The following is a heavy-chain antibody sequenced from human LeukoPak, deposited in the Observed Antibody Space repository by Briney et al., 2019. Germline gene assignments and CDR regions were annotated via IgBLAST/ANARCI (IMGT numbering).Heavy chain of an antibody. CDR3: ASSRSSGYHGGVYDY. D-gene: IGHD3-22*01. J-gene: IGHJ4*02. Sequence: PGGSLRLSCSASGFTFSSFNMNWVRHTPGRGLEWVSYISGSSGSSYYADSVKGRFTISRDNSKNTLYLQMNSLRAEDTAVYYCASSRSSGYHGGVYDYWGQGTLVTVSS. CDR2: ISGSSGSS. CDR1: GFTFSSFN. V-gene: IGHV3-48*01.